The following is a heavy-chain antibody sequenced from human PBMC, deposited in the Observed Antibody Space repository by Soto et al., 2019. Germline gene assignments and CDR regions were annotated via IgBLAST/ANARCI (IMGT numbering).Heavy chain of an antibody. CDR3: ARGGSYDFWSGYYIGYFDY. CDR1: GYTFTSYG. CDR2: ISAYNGNT. V-gene: IGHV1-18*01. Sequence: GASVKVSCNASGYTFTSYGISWVRQATGQGLEWMGWISAYNGNTNYAQKLQGRVTMTTDTSTSTAYMELRSLRSDDTAVYYCARGGSYDFWSGYYIGYFDYWGQGTLVTVSS. D-gene: IGHD3-3*01. J-gene: IGHJ4*02.